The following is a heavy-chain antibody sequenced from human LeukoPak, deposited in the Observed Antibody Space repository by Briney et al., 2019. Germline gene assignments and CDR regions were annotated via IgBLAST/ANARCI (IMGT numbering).Heavy chain of an antibody. CDR1: GFTFSSFG. J-gene: IGHJ4*02. Sequence: PGGSLRLSCAASGFTFSSFGMHWVRQAPGKGLEWVAVISYDGSNKYYADSVKGRFTISRDSSKNTLYLQMNSLRAEDTAVYYCAKSRSVHNSGYFDYWGQGTLVTVSS. D-gene: IGHD3-22*01. V-gene: IGHV3-30*18. CDR2: ISYDGSNK. CDR3: AKSRSVHNSGYFDY.